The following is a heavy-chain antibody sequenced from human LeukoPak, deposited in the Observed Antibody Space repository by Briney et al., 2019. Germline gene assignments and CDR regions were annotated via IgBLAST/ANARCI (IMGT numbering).Heavy chain of an antibody. CDR1: GFIFNNSG. CDR3: TENT. Sequence: PGRSLRLSCAASGFIFNNSGMGWVRQAPGRGLEWVSAISASGLTAYYGDSVKGRFTISGDNAKNTLYLHMSSLRGEDTAIYYCTENTWGRGTRVTVSS. CDR2: ISASGLTA. J-gene: IGHJ4*02. V-gene: IGHV3-23*01.